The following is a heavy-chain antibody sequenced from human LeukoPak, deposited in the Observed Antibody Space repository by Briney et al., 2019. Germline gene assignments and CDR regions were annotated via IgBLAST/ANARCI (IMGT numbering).Heavy chain of an antibody. CDR3: AKRVGYSYGRDDY. CDR2: ISGSGGST. CDR1: GFTFGSYA. J-gene: IGHJ4*02. Sequence: GGSLRLSCAASGFTFGSYAMSWVRQAPGKGLEWVSAISGSGGSTYYADSVKGRFTISRDNSKNTLYLQMNSLRAEDTAVYYCAKRVGYSYGRDDYWGQGTLVTVSS. D-gene: IGHD5-18*01. V-gene: IGHV3-23*01.